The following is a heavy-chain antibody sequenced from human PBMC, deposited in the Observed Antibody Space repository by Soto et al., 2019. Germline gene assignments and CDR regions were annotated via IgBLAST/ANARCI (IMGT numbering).Heavy chain of an antibody. V-gene: IGHV3-23*01. D-gene: IGHD3-3*01. Sequence: GGSLRLSCAASGFTFSSYAMSWVRQAPGKGLEWVSAISGSGGSTYYADSVKGRFTISRDNSKNTLYLQMNSLRAEDTAVYYCAKDSSDLRFLEWLLHYYYYMDVWGKRTTVTVSS. CDR3: AKDSSDLRFLEWLLHYYYYMDV. CDR1: GFTFSSYA. CDR2: ISGSGGST. J-gene: IGHJ6*03.